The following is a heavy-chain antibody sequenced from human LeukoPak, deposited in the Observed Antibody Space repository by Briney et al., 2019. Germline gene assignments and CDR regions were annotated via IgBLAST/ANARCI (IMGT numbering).Heavy chain of an antibody. D-gene: IGHD3-22*01. CDR2: IYPGDSDT. CDR3: ARLPPYYYDSSGYPDY. J-gene: IGHJ4*02. CDR1: GYSFTNYW. Sequence: GESLKISCKGSGYSFTNYWIGWVRQMPGKGLEWMGIIYPGDSDTRYSPSFQGQVTISADKSISTAYLQWSSLKASDTAMYYCARLPPYYYDSSGYPDYWGQGTLVTVSS. V-gene: IGHV5-51*01.